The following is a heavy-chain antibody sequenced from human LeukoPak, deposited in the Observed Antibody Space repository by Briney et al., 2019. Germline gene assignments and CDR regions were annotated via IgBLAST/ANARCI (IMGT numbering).Heavy chain of an antibody. CDR2: VYIGGGT. Sequence: GGSLRLSCAASGFTVRKEYMTWVRQAPGKGLEWVSVVYIGGGTYYADAVSGRFTTSIDNSEDTLYLQMNRLRADDTATYFCVRVSSDGRFRFYWFWGQGTLVTVSS. CDR1: GFTVRKEY. V-gene: IGHV3-66*01. D-gene: IGHD2-15*01. CDR3: VRVSSDGRFRFYWF. J-gene: IGHJ4*02.